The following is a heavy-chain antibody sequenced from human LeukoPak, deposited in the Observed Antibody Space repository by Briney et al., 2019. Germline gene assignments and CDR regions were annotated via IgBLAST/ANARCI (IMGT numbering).Heavy chain of an antibody. CDR1: GFTVSTNY. D-gene: IGHD5-18*01. V-gene: IGHV3-66*01. Sequence: PGGSLRLSCAASGFTVSTNYMNWVRQAPGKGLEWVSVVYMGGTTYYADSAKGRFTISRDSTKNTIYLQMNNLRAEDTAVYYCARGLLRDGYTYTYSFDYWGQGALVTVSS. CDR3: ARGLLRDGYTYTYSFDY. J-gene: IGHJ4*02. CDR2: VYMGGTT.